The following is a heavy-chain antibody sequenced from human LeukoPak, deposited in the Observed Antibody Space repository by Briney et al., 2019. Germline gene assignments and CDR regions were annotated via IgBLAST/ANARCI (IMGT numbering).Heavy chain of an antibody. V-gene: IGHV4-39*01. D-gene: IGHD2-2*01. J-gene: IGHJ6*03. Sequence: PSETLSLTCTVSGGSISSSSYYWGWIRQPPGKGLEWIGSIYYSGSTYYNPSLKSRVTISGDTSKNQFSLKLSSVTAADTAVYYCASTTGVVPAALGHMDVWGKGATVTVSS. CDR3: ASTTGVVPAALGHMDV. CDR2: IYYSGST. CDR1: GGSISSSSYY.